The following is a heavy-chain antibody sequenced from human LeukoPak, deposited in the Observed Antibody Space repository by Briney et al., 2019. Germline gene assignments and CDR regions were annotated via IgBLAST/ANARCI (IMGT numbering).Heavy chain of an antibody. V-gene: IGHV1-2*02. CDR2: INPNSGGT. Sequence: GASVNVSCKASGYTFTGYYMHWVRQAPGQGLEWMGWINPNSGGTNYAQKFQGRVTMTRDTSISTAYMELSRLRSDDTAVYYCARGQGYSSSEADYWGQGTLVSVSS. J-gene: IGHJ4*02. CDR3: ARGQGYSSSEADY. D-gene: IGHD6-13*01. CDR1: GYTFTGYY.